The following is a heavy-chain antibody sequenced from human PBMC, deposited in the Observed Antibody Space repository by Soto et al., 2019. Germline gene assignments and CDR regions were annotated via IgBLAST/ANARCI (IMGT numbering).Heavy chain of an antibody. CDR1: CGSIRSYY. CDR3: ARDKITGLFDY. Sequence: ASGTPCLTCPVSCGSIRSYYWSGIRRPPGKGLEWIGYIYYSGSTNYNPSLKSRVTISVDTSKNQFSLKLTSVTAADTAVYYCARDKITGLFDYWGQGTLVTVSS. CDR2: IYYSGST. D-gene: IGHD2-8*02. V-gene: IGHV4-59*12. J-gene: IGHJ4*02.